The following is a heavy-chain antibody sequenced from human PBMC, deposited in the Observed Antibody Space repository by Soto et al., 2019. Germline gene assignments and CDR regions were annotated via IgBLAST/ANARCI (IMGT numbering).Heavy chain of an antibody. J-gene: IGHJ6*02. CDR2: INPNSGGT. CDR3: ARDLDYYGSGSYYFHYGIDV. Sequence: GASVKVSCKASGYTFTGYYMHWVRQAPGQGLEWMGWINPNSGGTNYARKFQGWVTMTRDTSISTAYTELSRLRSDDTAVYYCARDLDYYGSGSYYFHYGIDVWAQGNTVTVSS. CDR1: GYTFTGYY. D-gene: IGHD3-10*01. V-gene: IGHV1-2*04.